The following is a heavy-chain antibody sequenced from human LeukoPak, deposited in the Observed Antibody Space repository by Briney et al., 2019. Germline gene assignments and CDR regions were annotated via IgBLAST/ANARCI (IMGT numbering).Heavy chain of an antibody. CDR3: TRMQHYDTNGYYLGY. Sequence: SETLSLTSADYGGSFSDYYWTWIRHPPGKRLGWIVEITHSGRTNYNPSLKSRFTISIDTSKNRFSLKLNSVTAADTTWYFSTRMQHYDTNGYYLGYWGQGALVTVSS. D-gene: IGHD3-22*01. CDR2: ITHSGRT. CDR1: GGSFSDYY. J-gene: IGHJ4*02. V-gene: IGHV4-34*01.